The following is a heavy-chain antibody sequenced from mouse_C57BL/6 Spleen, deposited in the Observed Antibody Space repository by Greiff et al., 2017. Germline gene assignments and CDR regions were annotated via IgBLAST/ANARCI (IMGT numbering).Heavy chain of an antibody. CDR1: GYTFTSYW. J-gene: IGHJ4*01. Sequence: QVQLQQSGAELVKPGASVKLSCKASGYTFTSYWMQWVKQRPGQGLEWIGEIDPSDSYTNYNQKFKGKATLTVDTSSSTAYMQLSSLTSEDSAVYYCARSPVVGGAMDCWAQGTSATVSS. CDR3: ARSPVVGGAMDC. CDR2: IDPSDSYT. V-gene: IGHV1-50*01. D-gene: IGHD1-1*01.